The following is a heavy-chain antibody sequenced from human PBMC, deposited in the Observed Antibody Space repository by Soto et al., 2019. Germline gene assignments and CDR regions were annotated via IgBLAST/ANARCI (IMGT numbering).Heavy chain of an antibody. CDR1: GGSVSSGSYY. V-gene: IGHV4-61*01. Sequence: QVQLQESGPGLVKPSETLSLTCTVSGGSVSSGSYYWSWIRQPPGKGLEWIGYIYYSGSTNYNPSLKSRVTISVDTSKNQFSLKLSSVTAADTAVYYCARDSVLVPAAQNTGRNYYYYGMDVWGQGTTVTVSS. J-gene: IGHJ6*02. CDR2: IYYSGST. CDR3: ARDSVLVPAAQNTGRNYYYYGMDV. D-gene: IGHD2-2*01.